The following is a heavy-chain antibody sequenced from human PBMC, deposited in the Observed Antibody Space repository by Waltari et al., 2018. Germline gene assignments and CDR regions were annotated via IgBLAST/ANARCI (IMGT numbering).Heavy chain of an antibody. Sequence: QVHLVQPGGEVRTSGASVRVSCQTSGYTFTRFAITWVRQAPGQGLEWMGWVNPRNGHTNLLQALQGRLPLTTDSSTATAYMELRNLTSDDTAIYYCARGGRYAISWFDFWGQGTPVTVSS. CDR2: VNPRNGHT. J-gene: IGHJ5*01. CDR3: ARGGRYAISWFDF. D-gene: IGHD3-16*01. V-gene: IGHV1-18*01. CDR1: GYTFTRFA.